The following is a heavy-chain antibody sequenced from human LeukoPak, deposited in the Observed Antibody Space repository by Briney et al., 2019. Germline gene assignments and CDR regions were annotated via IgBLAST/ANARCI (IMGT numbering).Heavy chain of an antibody. D-gene: IGHD2-2*01. CDR1: GYTFTCYY. V-gene: IGHV1-2*02. CDR3: ARDIVVVPAADPYYYGMDV. CDR2: INPNSGGT. Sequence: ASVKVSCKASGYTFTCYYMHWVRQAPGQGLEWMGWINPNSGGTNYAQKFQGRVTMTRDTSTSTAYMELSRLRSDDTAVYYCARDIVVVPAADPYYYGMDVWGQGTTVTVSS. J-gene: IGHJ6*02.